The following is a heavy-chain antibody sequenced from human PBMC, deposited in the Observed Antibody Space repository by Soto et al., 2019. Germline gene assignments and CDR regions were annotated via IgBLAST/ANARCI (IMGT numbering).Heavy chain of an antibody. CDR3: TTDVLWATTRTLYGY. V-gene: IGHV3-15*01. CDR2: IKSKTDGGTT. J-gene: IGHJ4*02. CDR1: GFTFSNAR. Sequence: PGGALRLSCAASGFTFSNARKSWVRPAPGKGLEWVGRIKSKTDGGTTDYAAPVKGRFTISRDDSKNTLYLQMNSLKTEDTAVYYCTTDVLWATTRTLYGYWGQGTLVTVSS. D-gene: IGHD1-26*01.